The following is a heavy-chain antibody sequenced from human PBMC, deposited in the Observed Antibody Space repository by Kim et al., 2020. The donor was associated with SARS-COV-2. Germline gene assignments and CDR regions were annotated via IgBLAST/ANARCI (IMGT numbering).Heavy chain of an antibody. D-gene: IGHD3-22*01. CDR1: GGSISSSSYY. CDR2: IYYSGST. Sequence: SETLSLTCTVSGGSISSSSYYWGWIRQPPGKGLEWIGSIYYSGSTYYNPSLKSRVTISVDTSKNQFSLKLSSVTAADTAVYYCARLSRYYYDSSGYWARGDAFDIWGQGTMVTVSS. J-gene: IGHJ3*02. V-gene: IGHV4-39*01. CDR3: ARLSRYYYDSSGYWARGDAFDI.